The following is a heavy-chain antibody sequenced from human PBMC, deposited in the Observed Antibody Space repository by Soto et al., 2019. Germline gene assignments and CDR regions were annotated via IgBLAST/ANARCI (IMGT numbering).Heavy chain of an antibody. Sequence: QVQLVESGGGVVQPGRSLRLSCAASGFTFSSYGMHWVRQAPGKGLEWVAVISYDGSNKYYADSVKGRFTISRDNSKNTLYVQMNSLRAEDTAVYYCAKGREGGYSYAIPFDYWGQGTLVTVSS. D-gene: IGHD5-18*01. V-gene: IGHV3-30*18. CDR1: GFTFSSYG. CDR2: ISYDGSNK. CDR3: AKGREGGYSYAIPFDY. J-gene: IGHJ4*02.